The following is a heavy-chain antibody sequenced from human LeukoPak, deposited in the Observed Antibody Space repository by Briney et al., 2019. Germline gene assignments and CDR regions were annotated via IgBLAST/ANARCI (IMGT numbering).Heavy chain of an antibody. CDR2: ISLTGET. Sequence: PSETLSLTCDVSGGSISSTNWLSWVRQPPGQGLEWIGEISLTGETNYNPSLNGRVTMSLDKSRNQLSLKLTSVTAADTAIYYCSRESGAFCPFGYWGQGTLVIVPP. V-gene: IGHV4-4*02. J-gene: IGHJ4*02. CDR3: SRESGAFCPFGY. D-gene: IGHD1-26*01. CDR1: GGSISSTNW.